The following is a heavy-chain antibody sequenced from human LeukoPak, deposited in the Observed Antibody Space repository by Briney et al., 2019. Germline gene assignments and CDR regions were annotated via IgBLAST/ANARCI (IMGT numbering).Heavy chain of an antibody. CDR3: AKGGKWDVTPFDY. J-gene: IGHJ4*02. V-gene: IGHV3-23*01. CDR1: GFTFSSYS. CDR2: ISGGGGST. D-gene: IGHD1-26*01. Sequence: GGSLRLSCAASGFTFSSYSMNWVRQAPGKGLEWVSTISGGGGSTYYADSVKGRFTISRDNSKNTLYLQVNSLRAEDTAVYYCAKGGKWDVTPFDYWGQGTLVTVSS.